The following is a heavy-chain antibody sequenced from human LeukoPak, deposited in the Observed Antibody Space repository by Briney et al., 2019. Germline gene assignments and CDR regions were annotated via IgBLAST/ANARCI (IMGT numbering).Heavy chain of an antibody. CDR3: ARDLHCEPY. CDR1: GFTFSSYW. V-gene: IGHV3-7*01. Sequence: GGSLRLSCVASGFTFSSYWMTWVRQAPGKGLEGVANIKTDGRLIYYVDSVKGRFTISRDNAKNSLYLQMNSLRVEDTAVYYCARDLHCEPYWGQGTLVSVSS. CDR2: IKTDGRLI. D-gene: IGHD2-21*02. J-gene: IGHJ1*01.